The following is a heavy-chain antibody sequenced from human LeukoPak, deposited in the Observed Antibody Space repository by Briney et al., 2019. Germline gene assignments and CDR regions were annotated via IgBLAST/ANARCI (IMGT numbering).Heavy chain of an antibody. CDR2: VYYSGST. CDR3: ARASFNVVFGNWFDP. J-gene: IGHJ5*02. CDR1: SGSIGSSSNY. D-gene: IGHD2-8*01. Sequence: SETLSLTCTVSSGSIGSSSNYWGWIRQAPGKGLEWIGNVYYSGSTFYNPSLKSRVTISVDTSKNQFSLKLRSVTAADTAIYYCARASFNVVFGNWFDPWGQGTLVTVSS. V-gene: IGHV4-39*01.